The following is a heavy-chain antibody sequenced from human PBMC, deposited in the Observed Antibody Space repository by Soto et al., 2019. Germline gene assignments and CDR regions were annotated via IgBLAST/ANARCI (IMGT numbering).Heavy chain of an antibody. CDR2: IYYSGST. V-gene: IGHV4-30-4*01. J-gene: IGHJ5*02. Sequence: PSETLSLTCTVSGGSISSGEYKWSWIRQSPGKGLEWIGYIYYSGSTYYNPSLKSRVTTSLDRSKKQLSLNLSSVTAADTAVYYCARVGSAFDPWGQGTLVTVSS. D-gene: IGHD1-26*01. CDR3: ARVGSAFDP. CDR1: GGSISSGEYK.